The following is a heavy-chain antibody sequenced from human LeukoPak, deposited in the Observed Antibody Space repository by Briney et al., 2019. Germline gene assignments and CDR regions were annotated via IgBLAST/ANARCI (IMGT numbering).Heavy chain of an antibody. CDR1: GYTFTGCY. CDR3: ARGPITIFGVVIDY. V-gene: IGHV1-2*02. CDR2: INPNSGGT. D-gene: IGHD3-3*01. J-gene: IGHJ4*02. Sequence: ASVKVSCKASGYTFTGCYMHWVRQAPGQGLEWMGWINPNSGGTNYAQKFQGRVTMTRDTSISTAYMELSRLRSDDTAVYYCARGPITIFGVVIDYWGQGTLVTVSS.